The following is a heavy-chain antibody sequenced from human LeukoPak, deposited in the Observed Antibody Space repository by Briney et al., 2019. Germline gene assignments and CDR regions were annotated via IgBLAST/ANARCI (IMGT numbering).Heavy chain of an antibody. J-gene: IGHJ6*03. CDR3: AASDGHIKAGYYYYMDV. V-gene: IGHV1-2*02. CDR1: GYTFTGYY. CDR2: INPNTGGT. D-gene: IGHD3-10*01. Sequence: GASVTVSCTASGYTFTGYYFHWVRQAPGQGLEWMGWINPNTGGTNYAQRFQGRVTLTWDTSISTAYMELNRLTSDDTAVYYCAASDGHIKAGYYYYMDVWGKGTSVTVSS.